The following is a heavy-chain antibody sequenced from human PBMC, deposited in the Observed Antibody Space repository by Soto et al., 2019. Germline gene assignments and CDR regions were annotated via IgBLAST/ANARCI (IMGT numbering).Heavy chain of an antibody. V-gene: IGHV1-69*04. J-gene: IGHJ4*02. CDR3: ARGPLVVLNYFES. CDR1: GGTFSSYA. Sequence: ASVKVSCKASGGTFSSYAISWVRQAPGQGLEWMGSIFPLTDIPDYAQNFQARLTISADKSTSTAYMELSSLTSDDTAMYFCARGPLVVLNYFESWGQGTLVTVPQ. CDR2: IFPLTDIP.